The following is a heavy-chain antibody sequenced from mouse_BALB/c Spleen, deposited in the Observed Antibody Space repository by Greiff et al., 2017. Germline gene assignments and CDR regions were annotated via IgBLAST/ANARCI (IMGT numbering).Heavy chain of an antibody. Sequence: QVQLKQSGPELVKPGASVRISCKASGYTFTSYYIHWVKQRPGQGLEWIGWIYPGNVNTKYNEKFKGKATLTADKSSSTAYMQLSSLTSEVSAVYFCARDRFAYWGQGTLVTVSA. CDR1: GYTFTSYY. CDR3: ARDRFAY. CDR2: IYPGNVNT. V-gene: IGHV1S56*01. J-gene: IGHJ3*01.